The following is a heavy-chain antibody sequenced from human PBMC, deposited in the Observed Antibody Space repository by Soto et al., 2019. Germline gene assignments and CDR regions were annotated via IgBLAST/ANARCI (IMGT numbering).Heavy chain of an antibody. V-gene: IGHV3-64*01. D-gene: IGHD1-26*01. J-gene: IGHJ4*02. CDR3: VRRVSGTDDY. CDR1: GFTFSSYD. Sequence: EVQLAESGGGMVQPGGSLRLSCVASGFTFSSYDMHWVRQAPGKGLEYVSSISSNGGTTYYGNSVKGRFTISRDNSKTTLYIQMGSLRGQDMAVYYCVRRVSGTDDYWGQGTLFNVSA. CDR2: ISSNGGTT.